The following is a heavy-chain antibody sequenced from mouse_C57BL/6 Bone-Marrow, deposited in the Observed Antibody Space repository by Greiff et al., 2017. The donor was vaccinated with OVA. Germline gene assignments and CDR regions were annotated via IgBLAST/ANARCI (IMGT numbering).Heavy chain of an antibody. Sequence: QVQLQQSGAELARPGASVKLSCKASGYTFTSYGIRWVKQRTGQGLEWIGEIYPRSGNTYYNEKFKGKATLTADKSSSTAYMELRSLTSDDSAVYFCAKYSNYPEYYAMDYWGQGTSVTVSS. CDR1: GYTFTSYG. CDR3: AKYSNYPEYYAMDY. CDR2: IYPRSGNT. D-gene: IGHD2-5*01. J-gene: IGHJ4*01. V-gene: IGHV1-81*01.